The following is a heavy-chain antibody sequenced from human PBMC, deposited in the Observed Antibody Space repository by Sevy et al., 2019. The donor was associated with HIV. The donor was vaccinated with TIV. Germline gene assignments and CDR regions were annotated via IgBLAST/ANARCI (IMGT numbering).Heavy chain of an antibody. J-gene: IGHJ4*02. D-gene: IGHD6-13*01. CDR2: ISGSGGST. CDR1: GFTFSSYA. V-gene: IGHV3-23*01. CDR3: AKVMSAAGYYFDY. Sequence: GGSLRLSCAASGFTFSSYAMSWVRQAPRKGLEWVSAISGSGGSTYYADSVKGRFTISRDNSKKTLYLQMNSLRAEDTAVYYGAKVMSAAGYYFDYCGQGTLVTVSS.